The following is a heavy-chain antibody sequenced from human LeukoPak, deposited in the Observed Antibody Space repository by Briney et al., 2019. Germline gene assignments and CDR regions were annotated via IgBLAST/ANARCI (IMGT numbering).Heavy chain of an antibody. CDR1: GYTFTSYD. CDR3: AIRERSGSYFRGIGFDP. CDR2: MNPNSGNT. Sequence: ASVKVSCKASGYTFTSYDINWVRQATGQGLEWMGWMNPNSGNTGYAQKFQGRDTMTRNTSTSTAYMELSSLRSEDTAVYYCAIRERSGSYFRGIGFDPWGQGTLVTVSS. V-gene: IGHV1-8*01. J-gene: IGHJ5*02. D-gene: IGHD1-26*01.